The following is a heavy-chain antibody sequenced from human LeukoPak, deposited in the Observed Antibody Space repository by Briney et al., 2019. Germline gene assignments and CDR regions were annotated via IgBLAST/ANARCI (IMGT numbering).Heavy chain of an antibody. CDR1: GGSISSYY. V-gene: IGHV4-59*04. CDR2: ITYRRSA. D-gene: IGHD2-21*01. J-gene: IGHJ4*02. CDR3: AAYGGDWNFDS. Sequence: SETLSLTCTVSGGSISSYYWSWIRQPPGKGLQWLGEITYRRSADYNPSLKSRLTISIDVPQRQISLQLRSVTAADTAVYYCAAYGGDWNFDSWGQGTLVTVSS.